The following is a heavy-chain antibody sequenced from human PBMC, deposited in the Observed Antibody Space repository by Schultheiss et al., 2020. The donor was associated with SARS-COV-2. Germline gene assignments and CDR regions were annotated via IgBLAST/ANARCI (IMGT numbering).Heavy chain of an antibody. J-gene: IGHJ4*02. CDR1: GFTFSNAW. D-gene: IGHD2-15*01. V-gene: IGHV3-21*01. CDR2: ISGSGGST. CDR3: ARDLRILYPGGPFDY. Sequence: GGSLRLSCAASGFTFSNAWMSWVRQAPGKGLEWVSAISGSGGSTYYADSVKGRFTISRDNAKNSLYLQMNSLRAEDTAVYYCARDLRILYPGGPFDYWGQGTLVTVSS.